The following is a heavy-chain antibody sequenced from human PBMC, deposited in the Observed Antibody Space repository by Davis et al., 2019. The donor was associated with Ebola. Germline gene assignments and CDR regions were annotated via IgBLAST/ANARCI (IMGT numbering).Heavy chain of an antibody. J-gene: IGHJ4*02. CDR2: IYYSGST. V-gene: IGHV4-59*01. CDR1: GDSISSYY. Sequence: SETLSLTCTVPGDSISSYYWSWIRQPPGKGLEWIGYIYYSGSTSYSPSLKSRVTISVDTSKNHFSLKLLSVTAADTAVYYCARRQGSKFDSWGQGTLVTVSS. CDR3: ARRQGSKFDS.